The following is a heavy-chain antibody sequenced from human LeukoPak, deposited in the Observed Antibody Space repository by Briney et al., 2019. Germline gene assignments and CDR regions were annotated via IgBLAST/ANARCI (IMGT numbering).Heavy chain of an antibody. Sequence: GESLRLSCAASGFSFSNYWSHWVRQAPGEGLMWVSRTNEHGTTINYADSVKGRFTISRDNAKNTLYLQMNSLRTEDSALYYCVVDLSGSADYWGQGTLVTVSS. V-gene: IGHV3-74*01. CDR1: GFSFSNYW. CDR2: TNEHGTTI. D-gene: IGHD3-10*01. CDR3: VVDLSGSADY. J-gene: IGHJ4*02.